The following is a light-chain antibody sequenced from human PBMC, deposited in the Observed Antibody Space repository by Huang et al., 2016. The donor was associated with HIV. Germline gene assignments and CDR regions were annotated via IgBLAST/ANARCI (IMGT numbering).Light chain of an antibody. Sequence: EIVMTQSPATLSVSPGGGATLSCRARQNVRSNLAWYQQTPGQAPRLLIYDTSTRASGVPARFSGSGSGTEFTLTISGLQSEDFAVYYCQQYDNWPPGITFGGGTKVEI. CDR3: QQYDNWPPGIT. J-gene: IGKJ4*01. CDR2: DTS. V-gene: IGKV3D-15*01. CDR1: QNVRSN.